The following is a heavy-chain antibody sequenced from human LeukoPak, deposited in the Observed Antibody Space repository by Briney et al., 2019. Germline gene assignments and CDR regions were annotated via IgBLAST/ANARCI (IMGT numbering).Heavy chain of an antibody. V-gene: IGHV1-2*02. Sequence: ASVKVSCKASGYTFTDYYIHWVRQAPGQGLEWMGWINPDSGGTKYAQKVQGRVTMTRDTSISTAYMVLSTLRSDDTAVYYCARDRLADAGTGGWGQGTLVIVSS. D-gene: IGHD6-13*01. CDR1: GYTFTDYY. CDR2: INPDSGGT. CDR3: ARDRLADAGTGG. J-gene: IGHJ4*02.